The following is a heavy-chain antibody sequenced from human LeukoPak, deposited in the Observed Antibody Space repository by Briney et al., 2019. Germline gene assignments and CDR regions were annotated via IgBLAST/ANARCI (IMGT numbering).Heavy chain of an antibody. J-gene: IGHJ4*02. V-gene: IGHV1-2*02. Sequence: VSVKVSCKASGYTFTGYYMHWVRQAPGQGLEWMGWINPNSGGTNYAQKFQGRVTMTRDTSISTAYMELSRLRSDDTAVYYCARFALSIAARYFDYWGQGTLVTVSS. CDR2: INPNSGGT. D-gene: IGHD6-6*01. CDR1: GYTFTGYY. CDR3: ARFALSIAARYFDY.